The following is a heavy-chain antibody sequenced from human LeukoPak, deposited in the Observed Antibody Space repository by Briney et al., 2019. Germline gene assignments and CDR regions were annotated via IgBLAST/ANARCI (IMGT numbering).Heavy chain of an antibody. Sequence: PSETLSLTCAVSGYSISSGYYWGWIRPPPGKGLEWIGRIHTNGGTNYNPSLSSRVTLSVDTSKNQLSLKLTSVTAADTALYYCARELAVAGTVTHRFDPWGQGTLVTVSS. CDR1: GYSISSGYY. V-gene: IGHV4-38-2*02. CDR2: IHTNGGT. CDR3: ARELAVAGTVTHRFDP. D-gene: IGHD6-19*01. J-gene: IGHJ5*02.